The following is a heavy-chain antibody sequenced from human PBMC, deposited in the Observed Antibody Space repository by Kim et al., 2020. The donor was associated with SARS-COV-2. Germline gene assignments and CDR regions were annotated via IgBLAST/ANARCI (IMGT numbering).Heavy chain of an antibody. CDR3: AKDLEVTGITGTEPLDY. CDR1: GFTFSSYG. Sequence: GGSLRLSCAASGFTFSSYGMHWVRQAPGKGLEWVAVISYDGSNKYYADSVKGRFTISRDNSKNTLYLQMNSLRAEDTAVYYCAKDLEVTGITGTEPLDYWGQGTLVTVSS. D-gene: IGHD1-20*01. J-gene: IGHJ4*02. V-gene: IGHV3-30*18. CDR2: ISYDGSNK.